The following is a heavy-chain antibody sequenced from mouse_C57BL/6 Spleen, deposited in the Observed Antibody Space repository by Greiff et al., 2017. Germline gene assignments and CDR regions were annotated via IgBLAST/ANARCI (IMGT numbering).Heavy chain of an antibody. J-gene: IGHJ4*01. V-gene: IGHV14-2*01. Sequence: EVQLQQSGAELVKPGASVKLSCTASGFTITDYYMPWVKQRTEQGLEWIGRIDPEDGETKYDQKFKGKATITADTSSNTAYMQLRSLTSEDTAVYDCARGITTVVDPYGMDYWGQGTSVTVSA. CDR2: IDPEDGET. CDR3: ARGITTVVDPYGMDY. CDR1: GFTITDYY. D-gene: IGHD1-1*01.